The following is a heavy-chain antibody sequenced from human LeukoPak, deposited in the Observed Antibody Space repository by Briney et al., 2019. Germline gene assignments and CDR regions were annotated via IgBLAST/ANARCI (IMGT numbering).Heavy chain of an antibody. D-gene: IGHD3-9*01. V-gene: IGHV4-59*01. CDR3: ARDYDTTGANWFGP. CDR2: VSYSGST. CDR1: GDSINSYY. J-gene: IGHJ5*02. Sequence: SETLSLTCTVFGDSINSYYWSWIRQSPGKGIEWVGYVSYSGSTNYNPSLNSRVAISVDRSKNQFSLKLTSVTAADSAMYYCARDYDTTGANWFGPWGQGALVTVSS.